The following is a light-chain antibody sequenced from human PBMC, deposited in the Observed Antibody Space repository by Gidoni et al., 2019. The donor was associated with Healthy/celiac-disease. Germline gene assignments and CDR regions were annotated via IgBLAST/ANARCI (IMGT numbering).Light chain of an antibody. V-gene: IGKV1-39*01. CDR1: QSSSSS. J-gene: IGKJ1*01. CDR3: QQSYSTPPT. Sequence: DTQMTQSPSSLSASVGDRVTITCRASQSSSSSLNWYQQKPGKAPKLLIYAASSSQSGVPSRFSGSGSGTDFTLTISSLQPEYVTTYYCQQSYSTPPTFGQGTKVEIK. CDR2: AAS.